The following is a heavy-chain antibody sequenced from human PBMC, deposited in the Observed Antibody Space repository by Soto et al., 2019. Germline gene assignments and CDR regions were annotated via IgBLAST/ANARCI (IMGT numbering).Heavy chain of an antibody. J-gene: IGHJ6*02. CDR3: ASIKDYGDYGGYYYGMDV. CDR2: ISAYNGNT. D-gene: IGHD4-17*01. V-gene: IGHV1-18*04. Sequence: ASVKVSCKASGYTFTSYGISWVRQAPGQGREWMGWISAYNGNTNYAQKLQGRVTMTTDTSTSTAYMELRSLRSDDTAVYYCASIKDYGDYGGYYYGMDVWGQGXTVTVSS. CDR1: GYTFTSYG.